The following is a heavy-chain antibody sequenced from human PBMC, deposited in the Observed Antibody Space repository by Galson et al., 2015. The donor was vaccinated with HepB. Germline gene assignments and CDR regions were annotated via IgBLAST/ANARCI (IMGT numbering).Heavy chain of an antibody. V-gene: IGHV3-30*04. CDR3: VKGGGYSAIRGRGGFDS. CDR2: ITYDGTNK. Sequence: SLRLSCAAPGFTFNSYAMHWVRQAPGKGLQWVAVITYDGTNKFYARSVKGRFTISRDNSGNTLFLHMNSLRPDDTALYYCVKGGGYSAIRGRGGFDSWGQGALVTVSS. CDR1: GFTFNSYA. D-gene: IGHD5-12*01. J-gene: IGHJ4*02.